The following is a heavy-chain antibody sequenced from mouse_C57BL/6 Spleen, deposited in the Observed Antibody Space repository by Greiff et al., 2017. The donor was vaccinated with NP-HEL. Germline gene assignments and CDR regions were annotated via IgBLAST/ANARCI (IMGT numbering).Heavy chain of an antibody. Sequence: QVQLQQPGAELVRPGSSVKLSCKASGYTFTSYWMHWVKQRPIQGLEWIGNIDPSDSETHYNQKFKDKATLTVDKSSSTAYMQLSSLTSEDSAVYYCATSAYYSNYGFAYWGQGTLVTVSA. D-gene: IGHD2-5*01. CDR1: GYTFTSYW. V-gene: IGHV1-52*01. CDR2: IDPSDSET. CDR3: ATSAYYSNYGFAY. J-gene: IGHJ3*01.